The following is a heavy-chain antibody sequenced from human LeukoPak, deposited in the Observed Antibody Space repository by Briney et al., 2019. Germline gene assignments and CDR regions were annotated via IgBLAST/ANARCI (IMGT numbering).Heavy chain of an antibody. CDR3: AGRRGYYFDY. Sequence: SETLSLTCTVSGGSISSYYWSWIRQPPGKGLEWIGYIYYSGSTNYNPSLKSRVTISVDTSKNQFSLKLSPVTAADTAVYYCAGRRGYYFDYWGQGTLVTVSS. CDR1: GGSISSYY. CDR2: IYYSGST. V-gene: IGHV4-59*01. D-gene: IGHD3-10*01. J-gene: IGHJ4*02.